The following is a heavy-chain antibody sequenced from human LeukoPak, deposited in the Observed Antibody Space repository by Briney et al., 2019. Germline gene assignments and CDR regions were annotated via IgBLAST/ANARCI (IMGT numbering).Heavy chain of an antibody. D-gene: IGHD2-21*02. CDR1: GFTFSSYE. Sequence: PGGSLRLSCVVSGFTFSSYEMNWVRQAPGKGLEWVSYIGISEGNIYYANSVKGRFTISRDNAKNSLYLQMNSLRAEDTAVYYCAREEINCGGDCHLYWGQGTLVTVSS. CDR2: IGISEGNI. J-gene: IGHJ4*02. V-gene: IGHV3-48*03. CDR3: AREEINCGGDCHLY.